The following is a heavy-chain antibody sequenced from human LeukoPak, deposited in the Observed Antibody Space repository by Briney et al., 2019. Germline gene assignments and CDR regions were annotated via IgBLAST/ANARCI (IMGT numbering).Heavy chain of an antibody. Sequence: GSLRLSCAASGFTFSSYAMSWVRQAPRKGLEWVSAISGSGGSTYYADSVKGRFTISRDNSKNTLYLQMNSLRAEDTAVYYCARVGSYYYGSGSYPVPDYWGQGTLVTVSS. CDR2: ISGSGGST. CDR3: ARVGSYYYGSGSYPVPDY. V-gene: IGHV3-23*01. J-gene: IGHJ4*02. CDR1: GFTFSSYA. D-gene: IGHD3-10*01.